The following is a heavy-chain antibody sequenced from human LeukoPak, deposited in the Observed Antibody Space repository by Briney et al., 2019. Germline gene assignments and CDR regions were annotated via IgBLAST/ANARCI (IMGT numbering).Heavy chain of an antibody. CDR3: SRGWLQQGFDY. CDR1: GDSVSTNNAG. D-gene: IGHD5-24*01. J-gene: IGHJ4*02. V-gene: IGHV6-1*01. Sequence: SQTLSLTRAISGDSVSTNNAGCNWIRQSPSGGLEWLGRTYYSSNWYNDYEVSVKSRITINPDTSKNQFSLQLNSVTPEDTAVYYCSRGWLQQGFDYWGQGALVTVSS. CDR2: TYYSSNWYN.